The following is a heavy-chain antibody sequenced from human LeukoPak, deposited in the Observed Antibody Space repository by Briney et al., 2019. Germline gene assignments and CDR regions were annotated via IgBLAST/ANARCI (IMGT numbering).Heavy chain of an antibody. CDR3: ARVRGSGSPFDY. J-gene: IGHJ4*02. V-gene: IGHV1-69*13. Sequence: SVKVSCKASAYTFTSYGISWVRQAPGQGLEWMGGIIPIFGTANYAQKFQGRVTITADESTSTAYMELSSLRSEDTAVYYCARVRGSGSPFDYWGQGTLVTVSS. D-gene: IGHD3-10*01. CDR1: AYTFTSYG. CDR2: IIPIFGTA.